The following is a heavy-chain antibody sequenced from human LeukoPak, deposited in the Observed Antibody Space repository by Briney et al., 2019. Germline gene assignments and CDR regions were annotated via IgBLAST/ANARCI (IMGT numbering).Heavy chain of an antibody. V-gene: IGHV4-59*01. CDR2: IYYSGST. CDR1: GGSISSYY. CDR3: ARTITIFGVVRRTNWFDP. J-gene: IGHJ5*02. Sequence: KPSETLSLTCPVSGGSISSYYWSWIRQPPGKGLEWIGYIYYSGSTNYNPSLKSRVTISVDTSKNQFSLKLSSVTAADTAVYYCARTITIFGVVRRTNWFDPWGQGTLVTVSS. D-gene: IGHD3-3*01.